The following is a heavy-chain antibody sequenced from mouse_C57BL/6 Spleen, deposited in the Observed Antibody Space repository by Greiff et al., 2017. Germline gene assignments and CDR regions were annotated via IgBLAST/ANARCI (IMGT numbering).Heavy chain of an antibody. V-gene: IGHV1-53*01. J-gene: IGHJ2*01. CDR3: ARGYSNYGNYFDY. Sequence: VQLQQPGTELVKPGASVKLSCKASGYTFTSYWLHWVTQRPGQGLEWIGNINPSNGGPTYNEKFKSKATLTVDKSSSTAYMQLSSLTSEDSAVYYGARGYSNYGNYFDYWGKGTTLTGSS. CDR1: GYTFTSYW. CDR2: INPSNGGP. D-gene: IGHD2-5*01.